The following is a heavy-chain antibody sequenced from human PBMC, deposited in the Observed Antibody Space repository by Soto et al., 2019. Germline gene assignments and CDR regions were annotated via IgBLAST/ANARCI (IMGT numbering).Heavy chain of an antibody. V-gene: IGHV4-38-2*01. CDR2: IYHSGST. CDR1: VYSISSGYY. Sequence: SETLSLTCAVSVYSISSGYYWGWIRQPPGKGLEWIGSIYHSGSTYYNPSLKSRVTISVDTSKNQFSLKLSSVTAADTAVYYCARGDYYGSGSYYNWFDPWGQGTLVTVSS. D-gene: IGHD3-10*01. CDR3: ARGDYYGSGSYYNWFDP. J-gene: IGHJ5*02.